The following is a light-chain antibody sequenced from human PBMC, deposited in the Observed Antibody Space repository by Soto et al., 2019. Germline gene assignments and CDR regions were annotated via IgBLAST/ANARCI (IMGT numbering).Light chain of an antibody. CDR3: QQYNNWPQIT. Sequence: IFSQSPTTLSLSPGERATLSCRASQSVHSYLAWYQQKPGQAPRLLIYDASNRATGIPARFSGSGSGTDFTLTISSLQSEDFAVYYCQQYNNWPQITFGQGARLAI. J-gene: IGKJ5*01. V-gene: IGKV3-11*01. CDR1: QSVHSY. CDR2: DAS.